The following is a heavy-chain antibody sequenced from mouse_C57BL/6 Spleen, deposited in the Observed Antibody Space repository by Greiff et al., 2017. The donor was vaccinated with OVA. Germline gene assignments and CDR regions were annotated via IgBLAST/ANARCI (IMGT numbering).Heavy chain of an antibody. CDR3: ARSSTMITTNYAMDY. V-gene: IGHV1-64*01. Sequence: QVQLQQPGAELVKPGASVKLSCKASGYTFTSYWMHWVKQRPGQGLEWIGMIHPNSGSTNYNEKFKSKATLTVDNSSSTAYMQLSSLTSEDSAVYYSARSSTMITTNYAMDYWGQGTSVTVSS. J-gene: IGHJ4*01. D-gene: IGHD2-4*01. CDR2: IHPNSGST. CDR1: GYTFTSYW.